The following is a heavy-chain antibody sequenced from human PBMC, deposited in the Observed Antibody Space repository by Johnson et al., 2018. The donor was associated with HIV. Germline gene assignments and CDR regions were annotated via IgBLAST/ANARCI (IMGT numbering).Heavy chain of an antibody. CDR2: IRYDGSNK. D-gene: IGHD3-22*01. CDR1: GFTFSRYG. J-gene: IGHJ3*02. Sequence: VQLVESGGGVVQTGGSLRLSCAASGFTFSRYGMHWVRQAPGKGLEWVAFIRYDGSNKYYADSVKGRVSISRDNSKNTLYLQMNSLRAEDTAVYYCAKDQGITMIVVVAGAFDIWGQGTMVTVSS. CDR3: AKDQGITMIVVVAGAFDI. V-gene: IGHV3-30*02.